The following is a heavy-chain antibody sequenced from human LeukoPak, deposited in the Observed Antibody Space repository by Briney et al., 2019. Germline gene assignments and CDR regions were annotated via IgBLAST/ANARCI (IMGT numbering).Heavy chain of an antibody. CDR3: ARAYTAMDPFDY. V-gene: IGHV3-30*02. CDR1: GFTFSNHW. D-gene: IGHD5-18*01. J-gene: IGHJ4*02. CDR2: IQFDGSDE. Sequence: GGSLRLSCAASGFTFSNHWMTWVRQAPGKGLEWVAFIQFDGSDEFYADSVKGRFTISRDNSKNTLYLQMNSLRAEDTAVYYCARAYTAMDPFDYWGQGTLVTVS.